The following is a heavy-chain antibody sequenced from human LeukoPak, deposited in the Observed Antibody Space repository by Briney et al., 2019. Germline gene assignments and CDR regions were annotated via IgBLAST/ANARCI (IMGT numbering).Heavy chain of an antibody. Sequence: SETLSLTCFVSGGXISPYYWSWIRQPPGKGLEWIGYIYYSGTTNYNPSLQSRVTISVATSKNQFSLKLSSVTAADTALYYCARDRASAGGFDYWGQGTLVTVSS. J-gene: IGHJ4*02. CDR2: IYYSGTT. D-gene: IGHD2-15*01. CDR1: GGXISPYY. V-gene: IGHV4-59*01. CDR3: ARDRASAGGFDY.